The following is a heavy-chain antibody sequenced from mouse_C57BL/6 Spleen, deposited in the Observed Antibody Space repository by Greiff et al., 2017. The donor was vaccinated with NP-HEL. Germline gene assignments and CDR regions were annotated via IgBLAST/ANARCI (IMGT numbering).Heavy chain of an antibody. CDR1: GFTFTSYW. CDR3: ERIALLHYFDY. J-gene: IGHJ2*01. Sequence: QVQLMESGAGLAKPGASVKLSCKASGFTFTSYWMHWVKQGPGQGLEWIGYINPSSGYNKYKQKFKDKATLTADKSSSTAYMHMSSLTYEDSAVYYCERIALLHYFDYWGQGTTLTVSS. D-gene: IGHD1-2*01. CDR2: INPSSGYN. V-gene: IGHV1-7*01.